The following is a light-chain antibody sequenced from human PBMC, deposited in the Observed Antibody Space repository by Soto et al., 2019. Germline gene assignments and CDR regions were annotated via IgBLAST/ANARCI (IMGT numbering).Light chain of an antibody. J-gene: IGLJ2*01. Sequence: QSVLPQPPSASGTPGQRVTISCSGSTSNVGINSVFWYQHLPGTAPKLLIYRSNQRASGIPDRFSGSKSGTSASLAISGLRSEDEADYYCAAWDDSLSGQVFGGGTKLTVL. CDR1: TSNVGINS. CDR3: AAWDDSLSGQV. V-gene: IGLV1-47*01. CDR2: RSN.